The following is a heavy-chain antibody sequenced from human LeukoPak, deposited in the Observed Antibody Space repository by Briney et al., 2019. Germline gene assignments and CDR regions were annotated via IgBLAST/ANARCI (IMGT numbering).Heavy chain of an antibody. D-gene: IGHD2-2*01. Sequence: GESLKISCKGSGYSFTSYWIGWVRQMPGKGLDWMGIIYPGDSDTRYSPSFQGQVTISADKSISTAYLQWSSLKASDTAMYYCATGYCSSTSCPLALDYWGQGTLVTVSS. CDR3: ATGYCSSTSCPLALDY. CDR1: GYSFTSYW. J-gene: IGHJ4*02. CDR2: IYPGDSDT. V-gene: IGHV5-51*01.